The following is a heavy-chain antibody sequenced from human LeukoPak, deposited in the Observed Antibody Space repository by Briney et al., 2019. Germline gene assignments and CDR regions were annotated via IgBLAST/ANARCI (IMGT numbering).Heavy chain of an antibody. V-gene: IGHV1-2*02. Sequence: ASVKVSCKASGYTFTGYYMHWVRQAPGQGLQWMGCINPSSGGTNYAQKFQGRVTMTRDTSISTAYMELSRLRSDGKAVYYCARDRGHRGGSFTGYFDDWGQGPLVTVSS. CDR3: ARDRGHRGGSFTGYFDD. D-gene: IGHD2-15*01. CDR1: GYTFTGYY. CDR2: INPSSGGT. J-gene: IGHJ4*02.